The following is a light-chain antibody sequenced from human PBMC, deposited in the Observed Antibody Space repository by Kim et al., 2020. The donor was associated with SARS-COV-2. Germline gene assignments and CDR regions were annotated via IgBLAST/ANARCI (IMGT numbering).Light chain of an antibody. CDR1: SSDVGVYNY. Sequence: PGQSVTISGTGTSSDVGVYNYVSWYRQHPGKAPKLMIYDVSKRPSGVPDRFSGSKSGNTASLTISGLQAEDEADYYCCSYAGSWVFGGGTKLTVL. J-gene: IGLJ3*02. V-gene: IGLV2-11*01. CDR2: DVS. CDR3: CSYAGSWV.